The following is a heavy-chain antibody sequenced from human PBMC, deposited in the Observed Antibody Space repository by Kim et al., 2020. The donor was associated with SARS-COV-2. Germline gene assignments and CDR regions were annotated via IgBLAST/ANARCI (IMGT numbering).Heavy chain of an antibody. CDR1: GFTFSSYG. Sequence: GGSLRLSCAASGFTFSSYGMHWVRQAPGKGLEWVAVIWYDGSNKYYADSVKGRFTISRDNSKNTLYLQMNSLRAEDTAVYYCAKEGSPRIAEYFDYWGQGTLVTVSS. J-gene: IGHJ4*02. CDR2: IWYDGSNK. V-gene: IGHV3-33*06. CDR3: AKEGSPRIAEYFDY. D-gene: IGHD6-13*01.